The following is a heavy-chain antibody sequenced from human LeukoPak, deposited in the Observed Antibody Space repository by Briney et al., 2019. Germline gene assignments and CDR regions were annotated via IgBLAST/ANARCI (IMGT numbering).Heavy chain of an antibody. CDR1: GYTFTSYG. CDR2: ISAYNGNT. Sequence: ASVKVSCKASGYTFTSYGISWVRQAPGQGLEWMGWISAYNGNTNYAQKLQGRITMTTDTSTSTAYMELRSLRSDDTAVYYCARSLVWFGELLDGPSAFDYWGQGTLVTVSS. V-gene: IGHV1-18*01. D-gene: IGHD3-10*01. J-gene: IGHJ4*02. CDR3: ARSLVWFGELLDGPSAFDY.